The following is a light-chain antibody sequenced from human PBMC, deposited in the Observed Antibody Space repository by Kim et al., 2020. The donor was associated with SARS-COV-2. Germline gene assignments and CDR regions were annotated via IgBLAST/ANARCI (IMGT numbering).Light chain of an antibody. CDR2: SNT. V-gene: IGLV1-40*01. CDR1: SSNIGAGHD. J-gene: IGLJ2*01. Sequence: QRVTISCTGTSSNIGAGHDVHWYQQLPGAAPKLLIYSNTKRPSGVPDRFSGSKSGTSASLAITGLQAEDDADYYCQSYDSSLTGVLFGGGTKLTVL. CDR3: QSYDSSLTGVL.